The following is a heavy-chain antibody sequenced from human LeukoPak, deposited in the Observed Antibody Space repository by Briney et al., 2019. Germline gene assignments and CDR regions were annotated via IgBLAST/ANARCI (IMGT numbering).Heavy chain of an antibody. CDR3: ARDEMYYYDSSGYYSFDY. D-gene: IGHD3-22*01. CDR1: GFTFSSFW. V-gene: IGHV3-7*01. CDR2: INQDESEK. J-gene: IGHJ4*02. Sequence: GGSLRLFCAASGFTFSSFWMSWVRQAPGKGLEWVANINQDESEKFYVGSVKGRFTVARDNAKNSLYLQMNSLRAEDTAVYYCARDEMYYYDSSGYYSFDYWGQGTLVTVSS.